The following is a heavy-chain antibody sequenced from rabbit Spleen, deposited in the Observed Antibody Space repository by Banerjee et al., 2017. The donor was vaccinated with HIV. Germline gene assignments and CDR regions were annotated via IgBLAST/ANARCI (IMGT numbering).Heavy chain of an antibody. V-gene: IGHV1S40*01. Sequence: QRLVESGGDLVKPGASATLTCTASGFSFSSSYYMCWVRQAPGKGLEWIACIYGGSSGRTYYASWAKGRFTISKTSSTTVTLQMTSLTAADTATYFCARDPAYASSSGYNVPFLWGPGTLVTVS. J-gene: IGHJ6*01. CDR2: IYGGSSGRT. CDR3: ARDPAYASSSGYNVPFL. CDR1: GFSFSSSYY. D-gene: IGHD1-1*01.